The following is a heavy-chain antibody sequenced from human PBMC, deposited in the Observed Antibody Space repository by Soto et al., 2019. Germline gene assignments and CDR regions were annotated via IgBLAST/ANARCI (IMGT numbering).Heavy chain of an antibody. Sequence: GGSLRLSCAASGFTFSSYGMHWVRQAPGKGLEWAAVISYDGSNKYYADSVKGRFTISRDNSKNTLYLQMNSLRAEDTAVYYCARVGATTIYYYYYGMDVWGQGTTVTVSS. J-gene: IGHJ6*02. CDR2: ISYDGSNK. V-gene: IGHV3-30*03. D-gene: IGHD1-26*01. CDR3: ARVGATTIYYYYYGMDV. CDR1: GFTFSSYG.